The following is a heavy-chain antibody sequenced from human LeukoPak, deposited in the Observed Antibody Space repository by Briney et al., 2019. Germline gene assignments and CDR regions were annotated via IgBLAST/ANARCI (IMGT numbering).Heavy chain of an antibody. CDR1: GYTFTGYY. Sequence: GASVKVSCKASGYTFTGYYMHWVRQAPGQGLEWMGRINPNSGGTNYAQKFQGRVTMTRDTSISTAYMELSRLRSDDTAVYYCARVFGVVIKSLGYWGQGTLDTVSS. J-gene: IGHJ4*02. CDR2: INPNSGGT. D-gene: IGHD3-3*01. CDR3: ARVFGVVIKSLGY. V-gene: IGHV1-2*06.